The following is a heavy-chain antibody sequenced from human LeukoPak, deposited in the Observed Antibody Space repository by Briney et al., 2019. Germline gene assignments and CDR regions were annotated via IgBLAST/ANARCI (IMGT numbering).Heavy chain of an antibody. CDR2: IKYDGSNK. CDR3: ARGGHRQKEF. V-gene: IGHV3-7*01. CDR1: GFTFSNYW. J-gene: IGHJ4*02. Sequence: GGSLRLSCTASGFTFSNYWMTWVRQSPGKGLEWVAIIKYDGSNKYHADSARFTISRDNAKNSLYLQMNGLRAEDTAVYYCARGGHRQKEFWGQGTLVTVSS. D-gene: IGHD3-10*01.